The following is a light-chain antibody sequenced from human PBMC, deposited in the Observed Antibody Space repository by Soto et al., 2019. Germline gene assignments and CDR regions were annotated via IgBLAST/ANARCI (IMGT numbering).Light chain of an antibody. Sequence: QSVLTQPPSVSGAPGQRVTISCTGSSSNIGAGYDVHWYQQLPGAAPKLLIYGNSNRPSGVPDRFSGSRSGTSAPLAITGLQAEDEGDYYCQSYDSTLSARYVFGTGTKVTVL. J-gene: IGLJ1*01. CDR2: GNS. CDR3: QSYDSTLSARYV. V-gene: IGLV1-40*01. CDR1: SSNIGAGYD.